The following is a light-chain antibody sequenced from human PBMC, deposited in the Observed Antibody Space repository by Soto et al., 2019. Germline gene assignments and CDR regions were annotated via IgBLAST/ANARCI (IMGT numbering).Light chain of an antibody. CDR1: QSISDY. J-gene: IGKJ1*01. Sequence: DIHMTQSPSSLSASVGDIVTITCRASQSISDYLNWYQQKPGIAPKLLIYVASSLQSGVPSRFSGSGSGTDFTLTISSLQPEDFATYYCQQTYSTPRTFGQGTKVDI. V-gene: IGKV1-39*01. CDR3: QQTYSTPRT. CDR2: VAS.